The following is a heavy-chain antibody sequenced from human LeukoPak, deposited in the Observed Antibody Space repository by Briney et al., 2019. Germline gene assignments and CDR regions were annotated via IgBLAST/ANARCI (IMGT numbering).Heavy chain of an antibody. Sequence: SETLSLTCTVSGGSISSYYWSWIRQPPGKGLEWIGYIYYSGSTNYNPSLKSRVTISVDPSKVQASLKLSSVSAADTAVYDCARTKSYFDYWGQGTLVTVSS. CDR2: IYYSGST. CDR1: GGSISSYY. D-gene: IGHD2-8*01. J-gene: IGHJ4*02. V-gene: IGHV4-59*01. CDR3: ARTKSYFDY.